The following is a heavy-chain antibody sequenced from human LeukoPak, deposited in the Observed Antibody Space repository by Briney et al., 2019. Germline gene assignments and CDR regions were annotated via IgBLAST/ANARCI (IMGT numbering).Heavy chain of an antibody. CDR1: GFTFSSYS. Sequence: GGSLRLSCAASGFTFSSYSINWVRQAPGKGLEWVSSISTSSSYIYYADSVKGRFTISRDNARNSLYLQMNSLRAEDTAVYYCARDRDWNSGFDYWGQGTLVTVSS. CDR2: ISTSSSYI. D-gene: IGHD1-7*01. J-gene: IGHJ4*02. CDR3: ARDRDWNSGFDY. V-gene: IGHV3-21*01.